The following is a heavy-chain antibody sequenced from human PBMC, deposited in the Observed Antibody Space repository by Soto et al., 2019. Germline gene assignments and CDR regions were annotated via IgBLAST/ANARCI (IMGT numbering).Heavy chain of an antibody. D-gene: IGHD6-13*01. CDR3: ARDDGAAAGNF. V-gene: IGHV3-21*01. Sequence: GGSLRLSCAASGFTFSSYTMNWVRQAPGKGLEWVSSISSSSSYIYYADSVKGRFTISRDNAKNSLYLQMNGLRAEDTAVYYCARDDGAAAGNFWGQGNLVTVSS. CDR1: GFTFSSYT. J-gene: IGHJ4*02. CDR2: ISSSSSYI.